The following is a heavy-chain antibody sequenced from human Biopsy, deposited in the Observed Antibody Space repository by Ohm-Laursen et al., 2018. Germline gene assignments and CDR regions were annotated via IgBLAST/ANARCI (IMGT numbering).Heavy chain of an antibody. CDR1: GGTYSGYY. CDR2: VHHDGRA. V-gene: IGHV4-34*01. Sequence: SDTLPLTCAVYGGTYSGYYWSWIRQPPGKGLEWIGEVHHDGRANYNPSLKSRVTISGDMSKKQFSLKLSGVTAADTAVYYCARFIVPSLHCSNGVCPIRWFDPWGQGTLVTVFS. J-gene: IGHJ5*02. CDR3: ARFIVPSLHCSNGVCPIRWFDP. D-gene: IGHD2-2*01.